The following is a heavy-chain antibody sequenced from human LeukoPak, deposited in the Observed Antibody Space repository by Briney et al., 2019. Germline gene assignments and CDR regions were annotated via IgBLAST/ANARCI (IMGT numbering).Heavy chain of an antibody. J-gene: IGHJ4*02. V-gene: IGHV4-4*07. CDR2: IYTSGST. CDR1: GGSISCYY. CDR3: AGASVTRVLFPDY. D-gene: IGHD4-17*01. Sequence: SETLSLTCTVSGGSISCYYWSWIRQPAGKGLEWIGRIYTSGSTNYNPSLKSRVTMSVDTSKNQFSLKLSSVTAADTAVYYCAGASVTRVLFPDYWGQGTLVTVSS.